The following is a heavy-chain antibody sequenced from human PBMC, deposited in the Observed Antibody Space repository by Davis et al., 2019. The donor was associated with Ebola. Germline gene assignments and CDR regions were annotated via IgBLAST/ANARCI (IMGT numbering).Heavy chain of an antibody. CDR2: INVANGNT. D-gene: IGHD4-17*01. V-gene: IGHV1-3*01. Sequence: AASVKVSCKASEYTFTTYPIHWVRQAPGQRLEWMGWINVANGNTQYSEKFQGRVTMTRNTSISTAYMELSSLRSEDTAVYYCTSAYGDWDYWGQGTLVTVSS. J-gene: IGHJ4*02. CDR3: TSAYGDWDY. CDR1: EYTFTTYP.